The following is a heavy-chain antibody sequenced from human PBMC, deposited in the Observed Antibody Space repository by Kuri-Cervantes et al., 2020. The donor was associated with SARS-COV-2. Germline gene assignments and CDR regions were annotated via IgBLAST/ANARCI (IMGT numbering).Heavy chain of an antibody. J-gene: IGHJ4*02. CDR1: GFTFSSYA. CDR3: ARDRGYCTNGVCYTFDY. CDR2: ISYDGSNK. V-gene: IGHV3-30-3*01. Sequence: GESLKISCAASGFTFSSYAMHWVRQAPGKGLEWVAVISYDGSNKYYADSVKGRFTISRDNSKNTLYLQMNSLRAEDTAVYYCARDRGYCTNGVCYTFDYWGQGTLVTVSS. D-gene: IGHD2-8*01.